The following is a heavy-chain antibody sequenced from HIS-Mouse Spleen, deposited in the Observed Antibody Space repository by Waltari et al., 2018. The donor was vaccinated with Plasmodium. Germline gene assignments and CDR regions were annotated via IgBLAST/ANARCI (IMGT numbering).Heavy chain of an antibody. D-gene: IGHD2-15*01. J-gene: IGHJ3*02. V-gene: IGHV3-33*06. CDR2: IWYDGSNK. Sequence: QVQLVESGGGVVQPGRSLRLSCAASGFTFSSYGMHWVRQAPGKGLEWVAVIWYDGSNKYYADSVKGRFTISRDNSKNTLYLQMNSLRAEDTAVYYCAKVYCSGGSCEDDAFDIWGQGTMVTVSS. CDR1: GFTFSSYG. CDR3: AKVYCSGGSCEDDAFDI.